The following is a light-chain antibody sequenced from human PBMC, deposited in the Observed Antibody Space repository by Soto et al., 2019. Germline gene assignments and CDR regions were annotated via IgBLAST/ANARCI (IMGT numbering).Light chain of an antibody. J-gene: IGKJ4*01. Sequence: EIVLTQSPATLSLSPGERATLSCRASQGVSSYLAWYQQKPGQAPRLLIYDASNRATGIPARFSGIGPGTDFTLTIISLEPEDFAVYYCQQRETFGGGTKVEIK. V-gene: IGKV3D-11*01. CDR1: QGVSSY. CDR2: DAS. CDR3: QQRET.